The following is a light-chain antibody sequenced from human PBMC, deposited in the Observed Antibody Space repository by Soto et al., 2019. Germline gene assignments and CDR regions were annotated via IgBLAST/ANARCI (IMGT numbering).Light chain of an antibody. CDR2: DVS. CDR1: SSDIGGYNY. J-gene: IGLJ1*01. V-gene: IGLV2-14*03. CDR3: SSYTSTSTLYV. Sequence: QSALTQPASVSGSPGQSITISCTGTSSDIGGYNYVSWYQQLPGKVPKLIIYDVSNRPSGVSDRFSGSKSGNAASLTISGVQAEDEAYYYCSSYTSTSTLYVFGTGTKLTVL.